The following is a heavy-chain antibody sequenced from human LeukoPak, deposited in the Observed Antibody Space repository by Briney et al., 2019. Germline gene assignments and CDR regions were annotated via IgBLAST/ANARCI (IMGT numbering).Heavy chain of an antibody. CDR2: INPNSGVT. J-gene: IGHJ4*02. CDR3: ARGESIAGLGY. Sequence: ASVKVSCKASGYTFTGYYMHWVRQAPGQGLEWMGWINPNSGVTNYAQKFQGRVTMTRDTSISTAYMELSRLRSDDTAVYYCARGESIAGLGYWGQGTLVTVSS. D-gene: IGHD6-6*01. V-gene: IGHV1-2*02. CDR1: GYTFTGYY.